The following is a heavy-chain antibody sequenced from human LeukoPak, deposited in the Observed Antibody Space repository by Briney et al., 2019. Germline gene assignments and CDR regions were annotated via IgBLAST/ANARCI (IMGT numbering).Heavy chain of an antibody. CDR1: GFTFSSYG. Sequence: PGGSLRLSCAASGFTFSSYGMHWVRQAPGKGLEWVAVISYDGSNKYYADSVKGRFTISRDNSKNTLYLQMNSLRAEDTAVYYCAKPSSGWHGHFDYWGQETLVTVSS. CDR3: AKPSSGWHGHFDY. J-gene: IGHJ4*02. V-gene: IGHV3-30*18. CDR2: ISYDGSNK. D-gene: IGHD6-19*01.